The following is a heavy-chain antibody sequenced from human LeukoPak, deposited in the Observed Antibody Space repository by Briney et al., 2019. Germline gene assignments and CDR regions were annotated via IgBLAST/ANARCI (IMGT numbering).Heavy chain of an antibody. CDR3: AKSGGYGLIDY. D-gene: IGHD1-26*01. V-gene: IGHV4-59*05. CDR1: GGSISSYY. Sequence: SETLSLTCTVSGGSISSYYWSWIRQPPGKGLKWIGSIYYSGSTYYNPSLKSRVTISVDTSKNQFSLRLNSVTAADTAMYYCAKSGGYGLIDYWGQGTRVTVSS. CDR2: IYYSGST. J-gene: IGHJ4*02.